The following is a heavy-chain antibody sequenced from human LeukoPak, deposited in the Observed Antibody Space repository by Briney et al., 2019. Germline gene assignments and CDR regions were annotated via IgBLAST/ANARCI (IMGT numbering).Heavy chain of an antibody. CDR1: GGSLSGYY. D-gene: IGHD3-3*01. CDR3: ARLSVSMFGVVRNWFDP. Sequence: PSETLSLTCAVYGGSLSGYYWSWIRQSPGKELEWIGEINHRGTTKYNPFLLSRVAISLDTSKNQFSLRMNSVTAADTAVYYCARLSVSMFGVVRNWFDPWGQGTLVTVSP. CDR2: INHRGTT. J-gene: IGHJ5*02. V-gene: IGHV4-34*01.